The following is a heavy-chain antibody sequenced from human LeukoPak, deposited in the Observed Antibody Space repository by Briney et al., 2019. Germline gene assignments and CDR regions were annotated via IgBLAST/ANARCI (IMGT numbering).Heavy chain of an antibody. D-gene: IGHD2-21*01. V-gene: IGHV3-7*03. CDR1: GFTFSNFW. CDR2: IKQDETEK. Sequence: GGSLRLSCTASGFTFSNFWMGWVRQAPGKGLEWVANIKQDETEKFYLGSVKGRFTISRDNAKNSLYLQMNSLRVEDTAIYYCAGRTFGGESPAFDYWDQGTLVTVSS. CDR3: AGRTFGGESPAFDY. J-gene: IGHJ4*02.